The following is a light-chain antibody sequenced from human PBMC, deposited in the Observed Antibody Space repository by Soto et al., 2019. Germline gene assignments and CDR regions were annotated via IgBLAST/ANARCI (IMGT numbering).Light chain of an antibody. CDR2: KAS. Sequence: DIQMTQSPSTLSASVGDRVTITCRASQSISSWLAWYQQKPGKAPKLLINKASSLESVVPSRFSGSGSGTEFTLTISSLQPDDFATYYCQHFNSYPWSFGQGTKVEIK. CDR1: QSISSW. V-gene: IGKV1-5*03. J-gene: IGKJ1*01. CDR3: QHFNSYPWS.